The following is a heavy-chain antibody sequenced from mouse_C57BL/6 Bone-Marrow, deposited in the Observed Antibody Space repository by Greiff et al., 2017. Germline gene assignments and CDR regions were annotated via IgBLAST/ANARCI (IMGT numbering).Heavy chain of an antibody. CDR2: ISSGGSYT. CDR3: ARRGYGSSSLYYFDY. Sequence: EVQLVESGGDLVKPGGSLKLSCAASGFTFSSYGMSWVRQTPDKRLEWVATISSGGSYTYYPDSVKGRVTISRDNAKNTLYLQMSSLKSEDTAMYYCARRGYGSSSLYYFDYWGQGTTLTVSS. J-gene: IGHJ2*01. V-gene: IGHV5-6*01. CDR1: GFTFSSYG. D-gene: IGHD1-1*01.